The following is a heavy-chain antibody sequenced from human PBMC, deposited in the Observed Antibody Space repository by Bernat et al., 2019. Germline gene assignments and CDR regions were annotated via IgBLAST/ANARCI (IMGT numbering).Heavy chain of an antibody. D-gene: IGHD1-14*01. J-gene: IGHJ4*02. CDR3: ARRGRNHPSDY. Sequence: QVQLQQWGAGLLKPSETLSLTCAVYGGSFSGYYWSWIRQPPGKGLEWIGEINHSGSTNYNPSLKSRVTISVDTSKNQFSLKLSSVTAADTAVYYCARRGRNHPSDYWGQGTLVTVSS. CDR2: INHSGST. V-gene: IGHV4-34*01. CDR1: GGSFSGYY.